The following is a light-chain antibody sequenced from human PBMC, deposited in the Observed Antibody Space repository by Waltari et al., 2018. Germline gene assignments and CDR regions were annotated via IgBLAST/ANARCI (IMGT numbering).Light chain of an antibody. CDR2: DAS. CDR3: QHYSGFSSRT. V-gene: IGKV1-5*01. Sequence: DIQMTPSPSTLSPSVGDTVPSPCRASQSISDYLAWYQQKPGKAPKLLIYDASTLKNGVPSRFSGSVSGTEFTLTISSLQPDDFATYYCQHYSGFSSRTFGQGTKVDIK. J-gene: IGKJ1*01. CDR1: QSISDY.